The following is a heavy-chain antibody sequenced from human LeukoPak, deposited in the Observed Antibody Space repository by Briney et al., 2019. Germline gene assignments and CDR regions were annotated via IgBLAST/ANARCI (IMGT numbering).Heavy chain of an antibody. Sequence: PSETLSLTCTVSGGSISSYYWSWIRQPPGKGLEWIGEINHSGSTNYNPSLKSRVTISVDTSKNQFSLKLSSVTAADTAVYYCARGNHYYPFQHWGQGTLVTVSS. CDR2: INHSGST. J-gene: IGHJ1*01. CDR1: GGSISSYY. D-gene: IGHD3-10*01. CDR3: ARGNHYYPFQH. V-gene: IGHV4-34*01.